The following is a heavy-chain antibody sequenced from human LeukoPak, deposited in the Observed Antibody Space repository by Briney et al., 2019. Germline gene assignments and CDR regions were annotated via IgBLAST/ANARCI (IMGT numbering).Heavy chain of an antibody. Sequence: PGGSLRLSCVASGFTFSSNDMNWVRQAPGKGLEWVSYISSSGSTIYYADSVKGRFTISRDNAKNSLYLQMNSLRAEDTAVYYCARTLENYYYYGMDVWGQGTTVTVSS. CDR2: ISSSGSTI. J-gene: IGHJ6*02. V-gene: IGHV3-48*03. CDR1: GFTFSSND. CDR3: ARTLENYYYYGMDV. D-gene: IGHD3-3*01.